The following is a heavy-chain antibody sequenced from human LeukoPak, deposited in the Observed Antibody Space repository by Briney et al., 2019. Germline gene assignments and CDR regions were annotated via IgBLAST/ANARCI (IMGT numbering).Heavy chain of an antibody. CDR3: AKDRDFWSGEDFDY. D-gene: IGHD3-3*01. CDR1: GFTFSSYA. CDR2: ISGSGGST. Sequence: HPGGSLRLSCAASGFTFSSYAMSWVRQAPGKGLEWVSAISGSGGSTYYADSVKGRFTISRDNSKNTLYLQMNSLRAEDTAVYYCAKDRDFWSGEDFDYWGQETLVTVSS. J-gene: IGHJ4*02. V-gene: IGHV3-23*01.